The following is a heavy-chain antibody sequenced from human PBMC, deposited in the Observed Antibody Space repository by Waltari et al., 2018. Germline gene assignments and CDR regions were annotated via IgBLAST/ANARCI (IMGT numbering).Heavy chain of an antibody. J-gene: IGHJ4*02. Sequence: QLQLQESGPGLVKPSETLSLTCTVSGGSISSYYWSWIRQHPGKGLEWIGYIYYSGSTNYNPSLKSRVTISVDTSKNQFSLKLSSVTAADTAVYYCARDLYSSGHFDYWGQGTLVTVSS. CDR3: ARDLYSSGHFDY. CDR1: GGSISSYY. D-gene: IGHD6-19*01. CDR2: IYYSGST. V-gene: IGHV4-59*01.